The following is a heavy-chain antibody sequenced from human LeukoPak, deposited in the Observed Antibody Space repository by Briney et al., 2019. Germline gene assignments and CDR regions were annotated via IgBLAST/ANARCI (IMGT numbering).Heavy chain of an antibody. D-gene: IGHD6-13*01. CDR2: ISGSGGST. CDR3: AKETEGRGSSWYEAFFDY. CDR1: GFTFSSYA. J-gene: IGHJ4*02. Sequence: GGSLRLSCAASGFTFSSYAMSWVRQAPGKGLEWVSAISGSGGSTYYADSVKGRFTISRDNSKNTLYLQMNSLRAEDTAVYYCAKETEGRGSSWYEAFFDYWGQGILVTVSS. V-gene: IGHV3-23*01.